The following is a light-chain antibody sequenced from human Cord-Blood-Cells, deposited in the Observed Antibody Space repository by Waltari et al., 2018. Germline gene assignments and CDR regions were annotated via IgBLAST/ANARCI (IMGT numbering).Light chain of an antibody. J-gene: IGKJ1*01. CDR2: AES. CDR1: QSISSY. CDR3: QQSYSTPAT. V-gene: IGKV1-39*01. Sequence: DIQMTQSPSSLSASVGDRVTITCQASQSISSYLNWYQQKPGKAPKLLIYAESSLQSGVPSRFSGSGSGTDFTLTISSLQPEDFATYYCQQSYSTPATFGQGTKVEIK.